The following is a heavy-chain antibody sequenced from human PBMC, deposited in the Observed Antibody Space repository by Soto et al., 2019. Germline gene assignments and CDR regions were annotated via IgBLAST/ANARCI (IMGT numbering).Heavy chain of an antibody. Sequence: LSLTCGVSGGSLSGATYSWNWIRQPPGKGLEWIGYIFPSGTTYYNPSLKSRVTISIDVSKNQFSLSLRSLTAADTAVYYCARSREFDYWSQGTLVTVSS. CDR2: IFPSGTT. V-gene: IGHV4-30-2*01. CDR1: GGSLSGATYS. CDR3: ARSREFDY. J-gene: IGHJ4*02.